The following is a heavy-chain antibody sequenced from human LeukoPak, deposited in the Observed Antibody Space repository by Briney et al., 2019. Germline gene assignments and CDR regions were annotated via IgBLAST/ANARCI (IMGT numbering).Heavy chain of an antibody. Sequence: PSETLSLTCAVYGGSFSGYYWSWIRQPPGKGLERIGEINHSGSTNYNPSLKSRVTISVDTSKNQFSLKLSSVTAADTAVYYCARVRSRVPAVYWFDPWGQGTLVTVSS. CDR2: INHSGST. CDR1: GGSFSGYY. J-gene: IGHJ5*02. D-gene: IGHD2-2*01. V-gene: IGHV4-34*01. CDR3: ARVRSRVPAVYWFDP.